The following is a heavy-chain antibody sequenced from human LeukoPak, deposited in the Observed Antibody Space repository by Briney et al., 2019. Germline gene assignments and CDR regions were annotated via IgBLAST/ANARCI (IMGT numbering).Heavy chain of an antibody. J-gene: IGHJ4*02. CDR3: ARHLSSGVAAANFDY. CDR1: GGSISSYY. D-gene: IGHD6-13*01. Sequence: SETLSLTCTVSGGSISSYYWSWIRQPPGKGLEWIGYIYYSGSTNYNPSLKSRVTISVDTSKNQFSLKLSSVTAADTAVYYCARHLSSGVAAANFDYWGQGTLVTVSS. V-gene: IGHV4-59*08. CDR2: IYYSGST.